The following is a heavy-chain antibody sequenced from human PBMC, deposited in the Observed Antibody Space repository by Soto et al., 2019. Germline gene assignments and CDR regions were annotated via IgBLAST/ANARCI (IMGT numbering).Heavy chain of an antibody. Sequence: QVQLQESGPGLVKPSQTLSLTCSVSGGSISSGGYYWSWIRQHPEKGLEWIGYIYYSGSTNYNPSLNSRVIIAVDTSSNRFSLDLRSVTAADTAIYYCARHSASWQWFDYWCQGTLVTVSS. V-gene: IGHV4-31*03. CDR2: IYYSGST. D-gene: IGHD1-26*01. J-gene: IGHJ5*01. CDR3: ARHSASWQWFDY. CDR1: GGSISSGGYY.